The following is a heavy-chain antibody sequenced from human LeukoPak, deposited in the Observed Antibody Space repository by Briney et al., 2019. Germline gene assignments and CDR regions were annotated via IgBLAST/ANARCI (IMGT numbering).Heavy chain of an antibody. CDR2: ISYDGSNK. CDR3: ARDGGSGWYVVYYFDY. V-gene: IGHV3-30-3*01. D-gene: IGHD6-19*01. CDR1: GFTFSSYA. Sequence: GGSLRLSCAASGFTFSSYAMHWVRQAPGKGLEWVAVISYDGSNKYYADSVKGQFTISRDNSKNTLYLQMNSLRAEDTAVYYCARDGGSGWYVVYYFDYWGQGTLVTASS. J-gene: IGHJ4*02.